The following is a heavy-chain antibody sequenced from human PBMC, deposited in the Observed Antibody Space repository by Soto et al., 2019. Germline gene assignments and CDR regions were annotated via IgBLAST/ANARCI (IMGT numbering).Heavy chain of an antibody. J-gene: IGHJ3*02. CDR1: GGSISSGGYY. V-gene: IGHV4-31*03. CDR3: ARDGYCSGGSCQALGAFDI. Sequence: TSETLSLTCTVSGGSISSGGYYWSWIRQHPRKGLEWIGYIYYSGSTYYNPSLKSRVTISVDTSKNQFSLKLSSVTAADTAVYYCARDGYCSGGSCQALGAFDIWGQGTMVTVSS. D-gene: IGHD2-15*01. CDR2: IYYSGST.